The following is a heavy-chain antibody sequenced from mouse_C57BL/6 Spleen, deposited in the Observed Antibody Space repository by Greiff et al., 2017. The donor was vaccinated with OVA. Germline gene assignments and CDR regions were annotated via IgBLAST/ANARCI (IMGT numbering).Heavy chain of an antibody. CDR3: ARRARNDPAWCAY. CDR1: GYAFSSYW. D-gene: IGHD2-12*01. CDR2: IYPGDGDT. Sequence: VQLQESGAELVKPGASVKISCKASGYAFSSYWMNWVKQRPGKGLEWIGQIYPGDGDTNYNGKLKGKATMTADKSSSTPYMQLSSLTSEDSAVYFSARRARNDPAWCAYWGQWTLVTVSA. J-gene: IGHJ3*01. V-gene: IGHV1-80*01.